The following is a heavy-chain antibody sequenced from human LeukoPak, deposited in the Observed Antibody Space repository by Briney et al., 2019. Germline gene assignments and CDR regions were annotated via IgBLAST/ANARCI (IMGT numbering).Heavy chain of an antibody. J-gene: IGHJ6*03. V-gene: IGHV1-2*02. CDR2: INPNSGGT. CDR3: ARGKEPLNLYYMDV. Sequence: ASVKVSCKASGYTFTGYYMHWVRQAPGQGLEWMGWINPNSGGTNYAQKFQGRVTMTRDTSISTAYMELSRLRSDDTAVYYCARGKEPLNLYYMDVWGKGTTVTVSS. CDR1: GYTFTGYY. D-gene: IGHD1-26*01.